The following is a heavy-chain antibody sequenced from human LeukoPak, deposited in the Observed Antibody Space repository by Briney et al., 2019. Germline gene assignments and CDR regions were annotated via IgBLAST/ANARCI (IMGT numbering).Heavy chain of an antibody. CDR2: ISYDGSNK. J-gene: IGHJ6*03. CDR3: AKSDRSGWYPYYYYYMDV. D-gene: IGHD6-19*01. CDR1: GVISSNYG. V-gene: IGHV3-30*18. Sequence: WRSLRLSCAASGVISSNYGRHWVRQAPGKGLEWVAVISYDGSNKYYAASMKRRFTIYRDNYKNTLYLQMNSLRAEETAVYYCAKSDRSGWYPYYYYYMDVWGKGTTVTVSS.